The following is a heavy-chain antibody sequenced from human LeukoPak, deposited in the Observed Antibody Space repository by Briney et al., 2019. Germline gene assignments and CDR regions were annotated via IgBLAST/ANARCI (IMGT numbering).Heavy chain of an antibody. V-gene: IGHV3-23*01. CDR1: GFTFSSYA. CDR3: AKGGITIFGVVIIFPFDY. D-gene: IGHD3-3*01. J-gene: IGHJ4*02. Sequence: GGSLRLSCAASGFTFSSYAMSWVRQAPGKGLEWVSAISGSGGSTYYADSVKGRFTISRDNSKNTLYLQMNSLRAEDTAVYYCAKGGITIFGVVIIFPFDYWGQGTLVTVSS. CDR2: ISGSGGST.